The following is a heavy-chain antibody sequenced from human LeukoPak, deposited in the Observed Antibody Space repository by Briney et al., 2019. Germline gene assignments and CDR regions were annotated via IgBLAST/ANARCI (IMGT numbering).Heavy chain of an antibody. V-gene: IGHV3-7*01. CDR1: GFTFSSYW. CDR2: IKQDGSEK. Sequence: GGSLRLSCAASGFTFSSYWMDWVRQAPGKGLEWVANIKQDGSEKYYVDSVKGRFTISRDNSKNTLYLQMNSLRAEDTAVYYCAKSSRTYYYDSSGYGIDYWGQGTLVTVSS. CDR3: AKSSRTYYYDSSGYGIDY. J-gene: IGHJ4*02. D-gene: IGHD3-22*01.